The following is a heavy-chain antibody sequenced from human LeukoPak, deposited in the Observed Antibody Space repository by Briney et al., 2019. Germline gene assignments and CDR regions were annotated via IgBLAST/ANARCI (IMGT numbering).Heavy chain of an antibody. V-gene: IGHV3-21*01. CDR3: ATQGYGDYVY. J-gene: IGHJ4*02. D-gene: IGHD4-17*01. CDR1: GFTFSSYS. CDR2: ISSSSSYI. Sequence: GGSLRLSCAASGFTFSSYSMNWVRRAPGKGLEWVSSISSSSSYIYYADSVKGRFTISRDNAKNSLYLQMNSLRAEDTAVYYCATQGYGDYVYWGQGTLVTVSS.